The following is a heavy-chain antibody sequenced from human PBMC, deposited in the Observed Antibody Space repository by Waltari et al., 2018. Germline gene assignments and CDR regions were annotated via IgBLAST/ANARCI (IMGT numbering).Heavy chain of an antibody. CDR1: GYTFTSYA. V-gene: IGHV1-3*03. J-gene: IGHJ5*02. D-gene: IGHD3-22*01. Sequence: QVQLVQSGAEVKKPGASVKVSCKASGYTFTSYAMHWVRQAPGQRLEWMGWINAGNGNTKYSQDFQGRVTITRDTSASTAYMELSSLRSEDMAVYYCARGYYYHWFDPWGQGTLVTVSS. CDR2: INAGNGNT. CDR3: ARGYYYHWFDP.